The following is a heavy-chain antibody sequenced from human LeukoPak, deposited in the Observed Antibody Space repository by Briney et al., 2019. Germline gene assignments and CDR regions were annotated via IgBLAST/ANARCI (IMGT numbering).Heavy chain of an antibody. CDR3: TRGGY. J-gene: IGHJ4*02. Sequence: GGSLRLSCAVSGLTFSSYGMNWVRQAPGRGLDWIPYISSSGSAIYYADSVKGRFTISRDNAKSSLYLQMNSLRDEDTAVYYCTRGGYWGQGTLVTVSS. V-gene: IGHV3-48*02. CDR1: GLTFSSYG. CDR2: ISSSGSAI.